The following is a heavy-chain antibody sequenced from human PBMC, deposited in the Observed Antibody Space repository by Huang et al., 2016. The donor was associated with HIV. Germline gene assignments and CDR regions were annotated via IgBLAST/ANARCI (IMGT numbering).Heavy chain of an antibody. CDR3: ARGSRQGKYYYGSGTAY. CDR1: GFTFSSYW. CDR2: SKRDGMST. D-gene: IGHD3-10*01. Sequence: EVQLVESGGGLVQPGGSLRLSCAASGFTFSSYWMHWVRQVPGKVLVWVSHSKRDGMSTSYADSVKGRFTIARDNAKNTLYLQMNSLRAEDTAVYYCARGSRQGKYYYGSGTAYWGQGTLVTVSS. J-gene: IGHJ4*02. V-gene: IGHV3-74*01.